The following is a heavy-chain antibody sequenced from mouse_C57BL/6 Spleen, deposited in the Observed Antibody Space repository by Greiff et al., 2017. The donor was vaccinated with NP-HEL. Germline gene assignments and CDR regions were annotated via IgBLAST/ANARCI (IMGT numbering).Heavy chain of an antibody. CDR2: INPNNGGT. CDR1: GYTFTDYN. D-gene: IGHD1-1*01. V-gene: IGHV1-18*01. J-gene: IGHJ3*01. Sequence: VQLQQSGPELVKPGASVKIPCKASGYTFTDYNMDWVKQSHGKSLEWIGDINPNNGGTIYNQKFKGKATLTVDKSSSTAYMGLRSLTSEDSAVCYCARRYYGSSPWFAYWGQGSLVTVSA. CDR3: ARRYYGSSPWFAY.